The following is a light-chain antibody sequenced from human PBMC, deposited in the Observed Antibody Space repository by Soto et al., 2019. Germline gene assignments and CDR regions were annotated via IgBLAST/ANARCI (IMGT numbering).Light chain of an antibody. J-gene: IGKJ4*01. CDR3: QQRSNWPPLS. V-gene: IGKV3-11*01. CDR2: DAS. Sequence: EIVLIQSPASLSLSPGKGATLSCRASHSVSSYLAWYQQKAGQAPRLLIYDASNRATGIPARFSGSGSGTDFTLTISSLDPEDLAVYCCQQRSNWPPLSFGGGTKVAI. CDR1: HSVSSY.